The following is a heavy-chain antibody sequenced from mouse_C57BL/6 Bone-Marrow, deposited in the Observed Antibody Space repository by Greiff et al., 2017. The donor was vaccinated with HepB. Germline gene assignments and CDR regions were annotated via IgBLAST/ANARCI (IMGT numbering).Heavy chain of an antibody. V-gene: IGHV1-64*01. Sequence: VQLQQPGAVLVKPGASVKLSCKASGYTFTSYWMHWVKQRPGQGLEWIGMIHPNSGSTNYNEKFKSKATLTVDKSSSTAYMQLSSLTSEDSAVYYCAFNWSYAMDYWGQGTSVTVSS. CDR2: IHPNSGST. J-gene: IGHJ4*01. CDR3: AFNWSYAMDY. D-gene: IGHD4-1*01. CDR1: GYTFTSYW.